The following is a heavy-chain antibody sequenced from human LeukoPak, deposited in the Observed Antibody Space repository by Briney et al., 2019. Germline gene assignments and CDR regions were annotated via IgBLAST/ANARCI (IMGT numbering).Heavy chain of an antibody. Sequence: PGGSLRLSCAASGFTLSNAWMSWVRQAPGKGLEWVGPIQSIRTGGTTDYAAPVKDRFTISRADSNTLYLQMNSLKSEDTALYYRTTLGLAAAGNHFDSWGQGTLVTVSS. D-gene: IGHD6-13*01. V-gene: IGHV3-15*01. CDR1: GFTLSNAW. CDR3: TTLGLAAAGNHFDS. J-gene: IGHJ4*02. CDR2: IQSIRTGGTT.